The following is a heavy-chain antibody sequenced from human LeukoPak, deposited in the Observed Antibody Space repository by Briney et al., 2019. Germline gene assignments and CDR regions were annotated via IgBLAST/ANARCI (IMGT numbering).Heavy chain of an antibody. CDR2: ISVSGGST. D-gene: IGHD3-9*01. Sequence: PGGSLRFSCGASGFSFSSSAMSWVRQAPGKGLEWVSTISVSGGSTYYADSVKGRFTISRDNSKSTLYMQMNSLRAEDTAVYYCAKRGGRDYDILTASYWGQGTLVTVSS. CDR1: GFSFSSSA. J-gene: IGHJ4*02. CDR3: AKRGGRDYDILTASY. V-gene: IGHV3-23*01.